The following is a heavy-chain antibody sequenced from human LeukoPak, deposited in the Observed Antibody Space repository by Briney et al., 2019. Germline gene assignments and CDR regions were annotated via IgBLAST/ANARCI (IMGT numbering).Heavy chain of an antibody. CDR2: IYHSGST. CDR1: GYSISSGYY. Sequence: PSETLSLTCAVSGYSISSGYYWGWIRQPPGKGLEWIGSIYHSGSTYYNPSLKSRVTISVDTSKNQFSLKLSSVTAADTAVYYCARLLPDSSSCFDYWGQETLVTVSS. V-gene: IGHV4-38-2*01. CDR3: ARLLPDSSSCFDY. D-gene: IGHD6-6*01. J-gene: IGHJ4*02.